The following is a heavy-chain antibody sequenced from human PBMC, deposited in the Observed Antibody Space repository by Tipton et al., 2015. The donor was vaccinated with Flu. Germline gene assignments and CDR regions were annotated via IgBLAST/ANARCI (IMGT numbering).Heavy chain of an antibody. J-gene: IGHJ4*02. CDR1: GFTFRSYW. V-gene: IGHV3-7*01. Sequence: SLRLSCAASGFTFRSYWMTWVRQAPGKGLEWVANIKHDGSEKNYVDSVKGRLTISRDNAKNSLYLQVNSPRVEDTAVYYCVPIGPIAFWGQGPLVTVSS. CDR2: IKHDGSEK. CDR3: VPIGPIAF.